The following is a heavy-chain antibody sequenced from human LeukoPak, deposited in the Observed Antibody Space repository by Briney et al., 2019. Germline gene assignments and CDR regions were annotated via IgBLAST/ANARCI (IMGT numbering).Heavy chain of an antibody. CDR3: ARHHDKGVQRAFDI. V-gene: IGHV5-51*01. D-gene: IGHD3-10*01. J-gene: IGHJ3*02. Sequence: GESLKISCKGSGYTFSTYWIGWVRQVPGTGLEWMGIIYPGDSDTRDSPSFQGHVTMSADKSTAYLQWSSLKASDTGMYYCARHHDKGVQRAFDIWGQGTMVIVSS. CDR2: IYPGDSDT. CDR1: GYTFSTYW.